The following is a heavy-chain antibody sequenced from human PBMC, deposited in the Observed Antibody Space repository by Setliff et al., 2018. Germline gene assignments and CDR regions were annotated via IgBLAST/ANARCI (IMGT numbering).Heavy chain of an antibody. CDR1: GDSISGYY. CDR3: ARHYTYYYYYMDV. D-gene: IGHD4-4*01. CDR2: IYYSGST. V-gene: IGHV4-59*08. J-gene: IGHJ6*03. Sequence: SETLSLTCTVSGDSISGYYWSWIRQPPGKGLEWIGYIYYSGSTTYNPSLKSRVIISLDTSENQFSLKLSSVTAADTAVYYCARHYTYYYYYMDVWGKGTTVTVSS.